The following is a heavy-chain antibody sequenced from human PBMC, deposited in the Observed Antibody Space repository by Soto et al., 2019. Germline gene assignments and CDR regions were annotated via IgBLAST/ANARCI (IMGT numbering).Heavy chain of an antibody. V-gene: IGHV3-33*01. CDR1: GFTFSSYG. Sequence: GGSLRLSCAASGFTFSSYGMHWGRQAPGRGLEWVAVIWYDGSNKYYADSVKGRFTISRDNSKNTLYLQMNSLRAEDTAVYYCARDFSIAAPPRGYFDYWGQGTLVTVSS. CDR2: IWYDGSNK. J-gene: IGHJ4*02. CDR3: ARDFSIAAPPRGYFDY. D-gene: IGHD6-6*01.